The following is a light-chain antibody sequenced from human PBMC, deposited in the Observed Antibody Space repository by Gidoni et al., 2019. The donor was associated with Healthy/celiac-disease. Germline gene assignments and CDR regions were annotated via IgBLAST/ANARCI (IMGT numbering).Light chain of an antibody. Sequence: DIVMTPSQDSLAVSLGERATINCKSSQSVLYSSNNKTYLAWYQQKPGQPRTLPMYWAPTRESGVPDRFSGSGSGTDFTLTISSLQAEDVAVYYCQQYYSTLWTFGQGTKVEIK. V-gene: IGKV4-1*01. CDR2: WAP. CDR1: QSVLYSSNNKTY. CDR3: QQYYSTLWT. J-gene: IGKJ1*01.